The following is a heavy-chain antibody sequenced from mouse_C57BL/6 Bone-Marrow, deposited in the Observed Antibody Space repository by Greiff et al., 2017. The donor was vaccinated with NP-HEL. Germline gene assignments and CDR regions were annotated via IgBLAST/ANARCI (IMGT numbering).Heavy chain of an antibody. V-gene: IGHV14-4*01. CDR1: GFNIKDDY. Sequence: EVKLQESGAELVRPGASVKLSCTASGFNIKDDYMHWVKQRPEQGLEWIGWIDPENGDTEYASKFQGKATITADPSSNTAYLQLSSLTSEDTAVYYCTMDYDYWYFDVWGTVTTVTVSS. CDR3: TMDYDYWYFDV. D-gene: IGHD2-4*01. CDR2: IDPENGDT. J-gene: IGHJ1*03.